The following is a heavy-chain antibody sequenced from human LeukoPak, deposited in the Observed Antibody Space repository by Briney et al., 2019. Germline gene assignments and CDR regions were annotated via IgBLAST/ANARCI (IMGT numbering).Heavy chain of an antibody. Sequence: ASVKVSCKASGYTFTGYYMHWVRQAPGQGLEWMGWINPNSGGTNYAQKFQGRVTMTRDTSISTAYMELSRLRSDDMAVYYCARDQGSGWPSFDYWGQGTLVTVSS. CDR2: INPNSGGT. CDR3: ARDQGSGWPSFDY. J-gene: IGHJ4*02. V-gene: IGHV1-2*02. CDR1: GYTFTGYY. D-gene: IGHD6-19*01.